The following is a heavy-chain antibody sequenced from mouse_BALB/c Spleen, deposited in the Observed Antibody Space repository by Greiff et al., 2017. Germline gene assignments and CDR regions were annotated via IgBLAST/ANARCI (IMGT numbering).Heavy chain of an antibody. CDR3: TRDGYGNYDAMDY. D-gene: IGHD2-10*02. CDR1: GFTFSSYT. Sequence: EVMLVESGGGLVKPGGSLKLSCAASGFTFSSYTMSWVRQTPEKRLEWVATISSGGSYTYYPDSVKGRFTISRDNAKNTLYLQMSSLKSEDTAMYYCTRDGYGNYDAMDYWGQGTSVTVSS. CDR2: ISSGGSYT. V-gene: IGHV5-6-4*01. J-gene: IGHJ4*01.